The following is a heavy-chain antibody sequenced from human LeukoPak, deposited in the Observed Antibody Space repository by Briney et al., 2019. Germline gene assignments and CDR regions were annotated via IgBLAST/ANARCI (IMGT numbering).Heavy chain of an antibody. V-gene: IGHV4-59*01. Sequence: PSETLSLTCTVSGCSISSYYWSWIRRPPGKGLEWIGYIYDSVRTKDNPSLKSRVTLSADTSKNQFSLRLSSVTAADTAVYYCATIKRGNIYGYFDFWGQGILVTVSS. D-gene: IGHD5-18*01. CDR1: GCSISSYY. J-gene: IGHJ4*02. CDR3: ATIKRGNIYGYFDF. CDR2: IYDSVRT.